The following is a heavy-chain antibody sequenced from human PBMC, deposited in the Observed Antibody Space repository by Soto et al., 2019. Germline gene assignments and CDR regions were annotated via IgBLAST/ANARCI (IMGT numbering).Heavy chain of an antibody. V-gene: IGHV3-64*01. D-gene: IGHD2-2*01. CDR3: ARVKGYQLSYYYYYMDV. J-gene: IGHJ6*03. CDR1: GFTFSSYA. CDR2: ISSNGGST. Sequence: GGSLRLSCAASGFTFSSYAMHWVRQAPGKGLEYVSAISSNGGSTYYANSVKGRFTISRDNSKNTLYLQMGSLRAEDMAVYYCARVKGYQLSYYYYYMDVWGKGTTVTVSS.